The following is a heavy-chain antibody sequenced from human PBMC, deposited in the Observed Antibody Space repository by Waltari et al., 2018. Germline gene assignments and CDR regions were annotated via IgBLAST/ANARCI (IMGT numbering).Heavy chain of an antibody. D-gene: IGHD3-16*02. CDR3: ATLMITFGGVIVSPHFDY. CDR2: IYYSGST. V-gene: IGHV4-39*07. CDR1: GGSLSSSSYY. J-gene: IGHJ4*02. Sequence: QLPLQESGPGLVKPSETLSLTCTVSGGSLSSSSYYWAWIRQPPGQGLEWIGSIYYSGSTYYNPSLKSRVTISVDTSKNQFSLKLSSVTAADTAVYYCATLMITFGGVIVSPHFDYWGQGTLVTVSS.